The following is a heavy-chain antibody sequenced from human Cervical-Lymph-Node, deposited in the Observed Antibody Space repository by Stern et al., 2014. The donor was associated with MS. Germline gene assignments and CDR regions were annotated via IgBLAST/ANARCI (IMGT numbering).Heavy chain of an antibody. CDR2: IHSSGRN. V-gene: IGHV4-4*07. Sequence: QVQLQESGPGLVKPSETLSLTCTVSGDSITNYYWTWIRQTAGKGLEWIGRIHSSGRNSYTPSLKSRLTMSIDTSKNQFSLTLSSVTAADTAIYYCARQKLELIDYWGQGSLVTVSS. D-gene: IGHD1-7*01. CDR1: GDSITNYY. CDR3: ARQKLELIDY. J-gene: IGHJ4*02.